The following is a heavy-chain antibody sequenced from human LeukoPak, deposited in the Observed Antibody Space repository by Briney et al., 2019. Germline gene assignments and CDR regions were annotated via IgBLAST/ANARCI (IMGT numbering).Heavy chain of an antibody. V-gene: IGHV3-30*04. CDR3: ARAGDSSGYYVDY. D-gene: IGHD3-22*01. Sequence: PGRSLRLSCAASGFTFSSYAMHWVRQAPGKGLEWVAVISYDGSNKYYADSVKGRFTIPRDNSKNTLYLQMNSLRAEDTAVYYCARAGDSSGYYVDYWGQGTLVTVSS. J-gene: IGHJ4*02. CDR1: GFTFSSYA. CDR2: ISYDGSNK.